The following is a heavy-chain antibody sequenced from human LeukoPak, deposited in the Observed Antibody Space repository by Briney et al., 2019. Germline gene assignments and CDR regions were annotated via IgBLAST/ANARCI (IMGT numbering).Heavy chain of an antibody. J-gene: IGHJ2*01. D-gene: IGHD1-14*01. V-gene: IGHV3-21*01. CDR1: GFTFSSYS. CDR2: ISSSSSYI. Sequence: GGSLRLSCAASGFTFSSYSMNWVRQAPGKGLEWVSSISSSSSYIYYADSVKGRFTISRDNAKNSLYLQMNSLRAEDTAVYYCAREVDRWYFDLWGRGTLVTVSS. CDR3: AREVDRWYFDL.